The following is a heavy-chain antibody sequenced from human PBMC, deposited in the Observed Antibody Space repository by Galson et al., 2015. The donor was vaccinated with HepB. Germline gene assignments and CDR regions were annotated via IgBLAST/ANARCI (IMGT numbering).Heavy chain of an antibody. J-gene: IGHJ3*02. CDR1: GYTFTSYY. V-gene: IGHV1-46*01. CDR3: ARDGPRGYSGYDLRLGDAFDI. CDR2: INPSGGST. Sequence: SVKVSCKASGYTFTSYYMHWVRQAPGQGLEWMGIINPSGGSTSYAQKFQGRVTMTRDTSTSTVYMELSSLRSEDTAVYYCARDGPRGYSGYDLRLGDAFDIWGQGTMVTVSS. D-gene: IGHD5-12*01.